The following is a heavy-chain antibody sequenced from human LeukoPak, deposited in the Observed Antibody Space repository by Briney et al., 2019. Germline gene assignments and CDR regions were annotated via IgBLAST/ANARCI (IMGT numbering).Heavy chain of an antibody. Sequence: GRSLRLSCAASGFIFDDYAMHWDRQAPGKGLEWVSGISWNSGSIGYADSVKGRFTISRDNAKNSLYLQMNSLRAEDTAFYYCAKANGGFWGRPYYFDYWGQGTLVTVSS. J-gene: IGHJ4*02. V-gene: IGHV3-9*01. CDR2: ISWNSGSI. CDR3: AKANGGFWGRPYYFDY. CDR1: GFIFDDYA. D-gene: IGHD7-27*01.